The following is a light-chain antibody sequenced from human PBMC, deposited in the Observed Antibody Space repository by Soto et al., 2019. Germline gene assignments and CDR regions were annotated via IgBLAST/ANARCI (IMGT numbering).Light chain of an antibody. CDR1: QSIGSN. CDR2: GAS. V-gene: IGKV3-15*01. CDR3: QQYHKWPPLT. J-gene: IGKJ4*01. Sequence: EIVMTQSPATLSVSPGERATLSCRASQSIGSNLAWYQQKPGQAPRLLIYGASTRATGVPARISGSGSGTEFTLTISSLQSEDSAVYYCQQYHKWPPLTFGGGTKVEIK.